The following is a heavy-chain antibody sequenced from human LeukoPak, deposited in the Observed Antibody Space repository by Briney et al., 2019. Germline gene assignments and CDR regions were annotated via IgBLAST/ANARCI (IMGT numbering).Heavy chain of an antibody. V-gene: IGHV4-39*02. Sequence: PSETLSLTCTVSGVSITSSSYYWGWMRQPPGKGPEWGGSIHYGANTYRNPSLKSRVTISMDTSKNHLSLSLSSVTAADTAVYYCARNDAKMVTVDYWGQGTLVTVSS. CDR2: IHYGANT. CDR3: ARNDAKMVTVDY. D-gene: IGHD2-21*02. CDR1: GVSITSSSYY. J-gene: IGHJ4*02.